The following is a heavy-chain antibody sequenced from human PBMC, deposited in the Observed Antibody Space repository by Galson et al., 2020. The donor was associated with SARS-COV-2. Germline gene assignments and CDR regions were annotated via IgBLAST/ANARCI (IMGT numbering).Heavy chain of an antibody. Sequence: GGSLRLSCAASGFTFSSYGMHWVRQAPGKGLEWVAVIWYDGSNKYYADSVKGRFTISRDNSKNTLYLQMNSLRAEDTAVYYCARDPPAYCGGDWCHYYGMDVWGQGTTVTVSS. CDR2: IWYDGSNK. V-gene: IGHV3-33*01. J-gene: IGHJ6*02. D-gene: IGHD2-21*02. CDR3: ARDPPAYCGGDWCHYYGMDV. CDR1: GFTFSSYG.